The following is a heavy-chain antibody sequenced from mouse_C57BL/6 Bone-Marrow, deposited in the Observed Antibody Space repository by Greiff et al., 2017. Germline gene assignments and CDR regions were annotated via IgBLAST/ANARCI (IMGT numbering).Heavy chain of an antibody. Sequence: QVQLQQPGTELVKPGASVKLSCKASGYTFTSYWMHWVKQRPGQGLEWIGNINPSNGGTNYNEKFKSKATLTVDKSSSTAYMQLSSLTYEDSAVYYCARSRGNYAYCYAMDYWGQGTSVTVSS. J-gene: IGHJ4*01. D-gene: IGHD2-1*01. CDR3: ARSRGNYAYCYAMDY. CDR1: GYTFTSYW. V-gene: IGHV1-53*01. CDR2: INPSNGGT.